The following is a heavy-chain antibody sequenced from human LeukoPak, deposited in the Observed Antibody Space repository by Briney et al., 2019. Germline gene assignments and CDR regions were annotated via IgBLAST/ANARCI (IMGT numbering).Heavy chain of an antibody. CDR3: ARSLAYGDHPPFDY. D-gene: IGHD4-17*01. J-gene: IGHJ4*02. CDR1: GYTFSISA. V-gene: IGHV7-4-1*01. CDR2: INTNTGNP. Sequence: ASVNVSCKASGYTFSISAMNWLRQAPGQGLQWMGWINTNTGNPAYAQDFTGGFVFSLDTSVSTAHLQIDSLQSEDSAVYYCARSLAYGDHPPFDYWGQGTLVTVSS.